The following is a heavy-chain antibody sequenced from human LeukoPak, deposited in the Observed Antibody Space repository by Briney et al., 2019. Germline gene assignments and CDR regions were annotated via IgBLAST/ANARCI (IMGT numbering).Heavy chain of an antibody. Sequence: SETLSLTCIVSGYSINYGYYWGWIRQPPGKGLEWIGSIYHSGSTYYNPSLKSRVTISVDTSKNQFSLKLSSVTAADTAVYYCASFNYYDSSGYSPITAFDIWGQGTMVTVSS. CDR3: ASFNYYDSSGYSPITAFDI. V-gene: IGHV4-38-2*02. D-gene: IGHD3-22*01. J-gene: IGHJ3*02. CDR2: IYHSGST. CDR1: GYSINYGYY.